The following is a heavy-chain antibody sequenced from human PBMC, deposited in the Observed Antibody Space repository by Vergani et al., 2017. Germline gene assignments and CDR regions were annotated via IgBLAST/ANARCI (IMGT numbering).Heavy chain of an antibody. CDR2: IYTSGST. D-gene: IGHD5-18*01. Sequence: QVQLQESGPGLVKPSETLSLTCTVSGGSISSYYWSWIRQPPGKGLEWIGYIYTSGSTNYTPSLKSRVTISVDTSKNQFSLKLSSVTAADTAVYYCARQVDTAMVSGWFDPWGQATLVTVSS. CDR3: ARQVDTAMVSGWFDP. J-gene: IGHJ5*02. V-gene: IGHV4-4*09. CDR1: GGSISSYY.